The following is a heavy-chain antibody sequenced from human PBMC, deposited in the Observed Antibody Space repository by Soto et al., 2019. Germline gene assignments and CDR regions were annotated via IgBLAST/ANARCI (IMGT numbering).Heavy chain of an antibody. D-gene: IGHD6-6*01. CDR3: ARVIAARSYYYYGMDV. V-gene: IGHV1-69*06. Sequence: GXSVMISCSPSCGTLSTNDSSWVRHAPREGLEWMGGINPIFGTANYAQKFQGRVTITADKSTSTAYMELSSLRSEDTAVYYCARVIAARSYYYYGMDVWGQGTTVTVSS. CDR1: CGTLSTND. CDR2: INPIFGTA. J-gene: IGHJ6*02.